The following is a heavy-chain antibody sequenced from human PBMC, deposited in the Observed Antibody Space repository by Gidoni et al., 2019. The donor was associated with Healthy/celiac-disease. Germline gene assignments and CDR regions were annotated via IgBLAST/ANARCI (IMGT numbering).Heavy chain of an antibody. CDR3: AKGYYYDSSGEYFQH. V-gene: IGHV3-9*01. CDR2: ISWNSGSI. Sequence: EVQLVESGGGLVQPGRSLRLSCAASGFTFDAYAMHWVRQAPGKGLEWVSGISWNSGSIGYADSVKGRFTISRDNAKNSLYLQMNSLRAEDTALYYCAKGYYYDSSGEYFQHWGQGTLVTVSS. CDR1: GFTFDAYA. J-gene: IGHJ1*01. D-gene: IGHD3-22*01.